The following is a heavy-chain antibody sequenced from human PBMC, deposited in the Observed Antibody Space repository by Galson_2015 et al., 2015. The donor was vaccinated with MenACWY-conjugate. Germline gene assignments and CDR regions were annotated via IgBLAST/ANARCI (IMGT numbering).Heavy chain of an antibody. V-gene: IGHV4-59*01. CDR3: ARGAPAISFDY. D-gene: IGHD2-2*01. CDR1: GGSISSYY. CDR2: IYYSGST. J-gene: IGHJ4*02. Sequence: SETLSLTCTVSGGSISSYYWSWIRQPPGKGLEWIGYIYYSGSTNYNPSLKSRVTISVDTSKNQFSLKLSSVTAADTAVYYCARGAPAISFDYWGQGTLVTVPS.